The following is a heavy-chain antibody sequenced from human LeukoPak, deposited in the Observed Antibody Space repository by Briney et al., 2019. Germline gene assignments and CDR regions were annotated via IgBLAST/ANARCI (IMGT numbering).Heavy chain of an antibody. D-gene: IGHD3-10*01. CDR2: IKSKTDGGTT. Sequence: PGGSLRLSCAASGFTFSNAWMSWVRQAPGERLGWVCRIKSKTDGGTTDYTAPVKGRFTISRDDSKNTLYLQMNSLKTEDTAVYYCTTGPFDYYGSASYLANGMDVWGQGTTVTVSS. CDR3: TTGPFDYYGSASYLANGMDV. J-gene: IGHJ6*02. V-gene: IGHV3-15*01. CDR1: GFTFSNAW.